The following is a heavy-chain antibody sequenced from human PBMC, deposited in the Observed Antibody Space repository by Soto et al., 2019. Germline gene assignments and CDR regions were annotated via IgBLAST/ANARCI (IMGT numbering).Heavy chain of an antibody. CDR1: GYTFTSYY. V-gene: IGHV1-46*03. CDR3: ARDLVSEGTCSGGSCYNDAFDI. J-gene: IGHJ3*02. CDR2: INPSGGST. Sequence: ASVKVSCKASGYTFTSYYMHWVRQAPGQGLEWMGIINPSGGSTSYAQKFQGRVTMTRETSTSTVYMELSSLRSEDTAVYYCARDLVSEGTCSGGSCYNDAFDIWGQGTMVTVSS. D-gene: IGHD2-15*01.